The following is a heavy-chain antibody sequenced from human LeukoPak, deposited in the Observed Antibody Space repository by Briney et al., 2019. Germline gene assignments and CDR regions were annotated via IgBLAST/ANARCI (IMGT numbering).Heavy chain of an antibody. CDR2: IYHSGRT. CDR3: AREIPSPYYYYYYMDV. Sequence: SETLSLTCTVSGYSISSGYYWGWIRQPPGKGLEWIGSIYHSGRTFYNPSLKSRVTISVDTSKNQFSLKLSSVTAADTAVYYCAREIPSPYYYYYYMDVWGKGTTVTISS. D-gene: IGHD2-2*01. CDR1: GYSISSGYY. J-gene: IGHJ6*03. V-gene: IGHV4-38-2*02.